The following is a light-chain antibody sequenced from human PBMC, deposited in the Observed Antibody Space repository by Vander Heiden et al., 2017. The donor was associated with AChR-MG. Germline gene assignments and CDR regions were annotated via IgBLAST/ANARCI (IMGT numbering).Light chain of an antibody. CDR3: GSYTNINSWI. CDR1: SSDVGDYNY. CDR2: DVT. Sequence: QSALTQPASVSGSAGQSITISCTGTSSDVGDYNYVSWYQQYPGKAPKLMVYDVTYRPSGVSDRFSGSKSGNTASLTISGLQAEDEADYYCGSYTNINSWIFGGGTKVTVL. J-gene: IGLJ2*01. V-gene: IGLV2-14*03.